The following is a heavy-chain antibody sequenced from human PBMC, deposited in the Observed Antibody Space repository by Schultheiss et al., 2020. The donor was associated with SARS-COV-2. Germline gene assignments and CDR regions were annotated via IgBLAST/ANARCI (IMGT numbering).Heavy chain of an antibody. CDR2: MNPNSGGT. CDR1: GYTFTSYD. CDR3: ARDQFGSSGYSPFDY. D-gene: IGHD3-22*01. V-gene: IGHV1-2*04. Sequence: ASVKVSCKASGYTFTSYDINWVRQATGQGLEWMGWMNPNSGGTNYAQKFQGWVTMTRDTSISTAYMELSRLRSDDTAVYYCARDQFGSSGYSPFDYWGQGTLVTVSS. J-gene: IGHJ4*02.